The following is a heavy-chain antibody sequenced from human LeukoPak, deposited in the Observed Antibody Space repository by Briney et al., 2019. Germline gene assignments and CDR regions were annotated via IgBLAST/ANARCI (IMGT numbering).Heavy chain of an antibody. CDR2: IYYSGST. J-gene: IGHJ5*02. CDR1: GGSINSYY. CDR3: ARDNSIADRGWWFDP. D-gene: IGHD4-23*01. V-gene: IGHV4-59*01. Sequence: SETLSLTCTVSGGSINSYYWSWIRQPPGKGLEWIGYIYYSGSTNYNPSLKSRVTISVDTSKNQFSLKLSSVTAADTAVYYCARDNSIADRGWWFDPWGQGTLVTVSS.